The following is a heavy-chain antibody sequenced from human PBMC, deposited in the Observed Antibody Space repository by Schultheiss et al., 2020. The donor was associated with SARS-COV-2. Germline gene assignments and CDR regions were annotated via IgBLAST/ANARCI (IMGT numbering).Heavy chain of an antibody. Sequence: GESLKISCAASGFTFSSYWMSWVRQAPGKGLEWVAVISYDGSNKYYADSVKGRFTISRDNSKNTLYLQMNSLRAEDTAVYYCAKDGHFPFDYWGQGTLVTVSS. V-gene: IGHV3-30*18. D-gene: IGHD3-3*02. J-gene: IGHJ4*02. CDR2: ISYDGSNK. CDR1: GFTFSSYW. CDR3: AKDGHFPFDY.